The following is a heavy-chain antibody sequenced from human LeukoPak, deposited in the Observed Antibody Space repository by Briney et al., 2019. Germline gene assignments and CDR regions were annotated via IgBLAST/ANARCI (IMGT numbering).Heavy chain of an antibody. CDR3: ARHSIRRSSRAWGGYFQH. CDR2: IYYSGST. CDR1: GGSINSSSYY. Sequence: SETLSLTCTVSGGSINSSSYYWGWIRQPPGEGLEWIGSIYYSGSTYYNPSLKSRVTISVDTSKNQFSLKLSSVTAAETAVYHCARHSIRRSSRAWGGYFQHWGQGTLVTVSS. V-gene: IGHV4-39*01. J-gene: IGHJ1*01. D-gene: IGHD1-26*01.